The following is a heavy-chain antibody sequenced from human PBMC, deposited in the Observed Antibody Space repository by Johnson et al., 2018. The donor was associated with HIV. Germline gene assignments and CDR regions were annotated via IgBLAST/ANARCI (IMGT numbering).Heavy chain of an antibody. CDR1: GFTFNDYY. V-gene: IGHV3-9*01. CDR3: VKDRLLGEYPSYAFDV. D-gene: IGHD3-16*01. J-gene: IGHJ3*01. CDR2: ISGNSATI. Sequence: EVQVVESGGGLVKPGGSLRLSCAASGFTFNDYYMNWMRQAPGKGLEWVSGISGNSATIGYADSLEGRLTISRDNAKNSLYLQMNSLRAEDTALYYCVKDRLLGEYPSYAFDVWGQGTMVTVSS.